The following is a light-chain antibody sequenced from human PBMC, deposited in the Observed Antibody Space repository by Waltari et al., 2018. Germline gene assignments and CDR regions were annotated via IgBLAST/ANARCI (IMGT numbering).Light chain of an antibody. V-gene: IGLV1-47*01. J-gene: IGLJ1*01. CDR3: ASWDESHYV. Sequence: QSVLTQPPSASETPGQRVTISCSGSHPNLGSTFLYWYQQLPGSAPKLLIYMKNLRPSGVPDLFSASKYGTLASLVISGLRSEDEGVYYCASWDESHYVFGGGTTVTVL. CDR1: HPNLGSTF. CDR2: MKN.